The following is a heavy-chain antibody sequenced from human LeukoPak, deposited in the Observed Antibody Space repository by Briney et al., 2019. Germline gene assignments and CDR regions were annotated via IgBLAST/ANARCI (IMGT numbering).Heavy chain of an antibody. D-gene: IGHD3-10*01. CDR2: ISAYNGNT. CDR3: AREMSSGSYYGY. V-gene: IGHV1-18*01. CDR1: GYTFTSYG. Sequence: ASMKVSGKASGYTFTSYGISWVRQAPGQGLEWMGWISAYNGNTNYAQKLQGRVTMTTDTSTSTAYMELRSLRSDDTAVYYCAREMSSGSYYGYWGQGTLVTVSS. J-gene: IGHJ4*02.